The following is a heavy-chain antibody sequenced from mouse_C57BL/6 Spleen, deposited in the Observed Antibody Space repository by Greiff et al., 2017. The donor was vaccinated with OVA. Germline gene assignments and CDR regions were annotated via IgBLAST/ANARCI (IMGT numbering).Heavy chain of an antibody. V-gene: IGHV1-63*01. CDR3: ARRDSYWYFDV. Sequence: QVQLQQSGAELVRPGTSVKMSCKASGYTFTNYWIGWAKQRPGHGLEWIGDIYPGGGYTQYNEKFQGKATLTADTSSSTAYMQFRSLTSEDSAIYYGARRDSYWYFDVWGTGTTVTVSS. CDR1: GYTFTNYW. CDR2: IYPGGGYT. J-gene: IGHJ1*03.